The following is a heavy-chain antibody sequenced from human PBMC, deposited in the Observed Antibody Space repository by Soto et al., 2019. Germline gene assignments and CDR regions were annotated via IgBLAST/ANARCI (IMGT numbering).Heavy chain of an antibody. CDR3: ASAYYDITDFDY. J-gene: IGHJ4*02. CDR2: IYSGGST. Sequence: HPGGSLRLSCAASGFTVSSNYMSWVRQAPGKGLEWVSVIYSGGSTYYADSVKGRFTISRDNSKNTLYLQMNSLRAEDTAVYYCASAYYDITDFDYWGQGTLVTVSS. D-gene: IGHD3-9*01. V-gene: IGHV3-66*01. CDR1: GFTVSSNY.